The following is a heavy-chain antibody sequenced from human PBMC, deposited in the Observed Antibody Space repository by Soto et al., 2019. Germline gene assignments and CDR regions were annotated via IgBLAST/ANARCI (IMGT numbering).Heavy chain of an antibody. J-gene: IGHJ4*02. CDR3: ARALGRGGAALGY. Sequence: PSETLSLTCTVSGGSISSGDYYWSWIRQPPGKGLEWIGYIYYSGSTYYNPSLKSRVTISVDTSKNQFSLKLSSVTAADTAVYYCARALGRGGAALGYWGRGTLVTVSS. CDR2: IYYSGST. CDR1: GGSISSGDYY. V-gene: IGHV4-30-4*01. D-gene: IGHD2-21*01.